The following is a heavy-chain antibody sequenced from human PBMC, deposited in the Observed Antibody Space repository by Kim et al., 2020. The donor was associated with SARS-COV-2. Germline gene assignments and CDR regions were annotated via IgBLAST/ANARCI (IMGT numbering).Heavy chain of an antibody. D-gene: IGHD2-15*01. J-gene: IGHJ4*02. CDR1: GIYA. Sequence: GGSLRLSCAASGIYAVSWVRQAPGKGLEWVSGITSATTTYYADSVKGRFTISRDTSKNTLYLQMNSLRAEDSAVYYCAKWSSYYLDYWGQGTLLTVSS. V-gene: IGHV3-23*05. CDR3: AKWSSYYLDY. CDR2: ITSATTT.